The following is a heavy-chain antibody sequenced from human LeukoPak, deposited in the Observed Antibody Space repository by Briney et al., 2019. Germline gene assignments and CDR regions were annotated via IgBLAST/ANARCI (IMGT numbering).Heavy chain of an antibody. CDR2: ISVYNGNT. CDR1: GYTFTIYG. D-gene: IGHD2-15*01. J-gene: IGHJ4*02. V-gene: IGHV1-18*01. CDR3: ARRVGVVGYCSGGSFRNYFDY. Sequence: ASVKVSCTAAGYTFTIYGFSWVRQAPGQGLEWMGWISVYNGNTNYAQKLQGRVTMTTATATSTAYMELRSLRSDDTAVYYCARRVGVVGYCSGGSFRNYFDYWGQGTLVTVSS.